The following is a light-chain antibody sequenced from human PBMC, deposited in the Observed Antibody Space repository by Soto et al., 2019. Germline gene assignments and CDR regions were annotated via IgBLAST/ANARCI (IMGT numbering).Light chain of an antibody. CDR1: QGLSTY. Sequence: DIQMTQSPSSLSASVGDRDTITCRASQGLSTYLAWYQQKPGKVPKLLIYAASTLQSGVPSRFSGSGSGTNFTLTISSLQPEDVATYYCQKYNGVPLTFGGGTKVESK. CDR2: AAS. V-gene: IGKV1-27*01. J-gene: IGKJ4*01. CDR3: QKYNGVPLT.